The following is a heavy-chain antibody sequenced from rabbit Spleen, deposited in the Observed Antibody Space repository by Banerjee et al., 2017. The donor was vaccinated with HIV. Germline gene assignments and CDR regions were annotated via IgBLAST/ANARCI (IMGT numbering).Heavy chain of an antibody. D-gene: IGHD1-1*01. V-gene: IGHV1S45*01. CDR3: ARGGGYTRSDL. CDR1: GFSFSNKAV. CDR2: INAVTGKA. J-gene: IGHJ3*01. Sequence: QEQLVESGGGLVKPEGSLKLSCTASGFSFSNKAVMCWVRQAPGKGLEWIACINAVTGKAVYASWAKGRYTFSKTSSTTVTLEMTSLTAADTATYFCARGGGYTRSDLWGQGTLVTVS.